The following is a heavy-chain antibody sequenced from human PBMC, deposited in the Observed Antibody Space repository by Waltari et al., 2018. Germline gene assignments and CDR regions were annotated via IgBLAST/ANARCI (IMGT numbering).Heavy chain of an antibody. CDR3: ARDRGRGIYLDT. J-gene: IGHJ4*02. V-gene: IGHV4-4*02. Sequence: QLQLQESGPGLVKPSGTLSLSCAVSGDSMSSTDWWSWVSQSPQKGLEWMGQVHRSGRTNYNPSFASRVTVSVETSKNLFSLKVTSVTAADTAVYYCARDRGRGIYLDTWGPGTLVTVSP. CDR1: GDSMSSTDW. CDR2: VHRSGRT. D-gene: IGHD2-15*01.